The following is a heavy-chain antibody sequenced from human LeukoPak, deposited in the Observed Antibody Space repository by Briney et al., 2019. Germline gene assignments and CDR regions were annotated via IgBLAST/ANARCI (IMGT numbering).Heavy chain of an antibody. CDR3: ARHLTPDYYYYGMDV. Sequence: PSQTLSLTSTVPDGSISRYYCSWIWQPPGKGPQSIWYISYSGSINYSPSLKSRVTISVDTSKNQFSLKLSSVTAADTAVYYCARHLTPDYYYYGMDVWGQGTTVTVSS. V-gene: IGHV4-59*08. J-gene: IGHJ6*02. D-gene: IGHD1-14*01. CDR1: DGSISRYY. CDR2: ISYSGSI.